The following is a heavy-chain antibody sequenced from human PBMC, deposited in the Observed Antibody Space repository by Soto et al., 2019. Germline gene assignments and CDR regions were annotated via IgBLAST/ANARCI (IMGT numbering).Heavy chain of an antibody. J-gene: IGHJ6*02. Sequence: QITLKESGPTLVKPTQTLTLTCTFSGFSLSTSAEGVAWIRQPPGKALEWLALIYWDDDERYSSFLKSRLTIXKGXSKNQVVLTMTNMDPVDTATYFCAHKGGRGAAMDVWGQGTTVTVSS. CDR1: GFSLSTSAEG. D-gene: IGHD2-15*01. CDR2: IYWDDDE. V-gene: IGHV2-5*02. CDR3: AHKGGRGAAMDV.